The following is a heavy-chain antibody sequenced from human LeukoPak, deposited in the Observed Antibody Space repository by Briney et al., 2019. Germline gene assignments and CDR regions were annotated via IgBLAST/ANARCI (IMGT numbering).Heavy chain of an antibody. CDR3: AREGGYCSSTSCYPPDY. CDR2: ISYDGSNK. CDR1: GFTFSSYA. V-gene: IGHV3-30-3*01. Sequence: PGGSLRLSCAASGFTFSSYAMHWVRQAPGKGLEWVAVISYDGSNKYYADSVKGRFTISRDNSKNTLYLQMNSLRAEDAAVYYCAREGGYCSSTSCYPPDYWGQGTLVTLSS. J-gene: IGHJ4*02. D-gene: IGHD2-2*01.